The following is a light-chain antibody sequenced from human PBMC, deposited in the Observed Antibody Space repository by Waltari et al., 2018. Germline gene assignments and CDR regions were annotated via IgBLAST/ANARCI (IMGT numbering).Light chain of an antibody. V-gene: IGKV4-1*01. CDR2: WAS. CDR3: HHYYIPPLT. Sequence: DIVMTQSPDFLAVSLGERATINCKSSQSLFSTSNSKTYISWYQQRPGQPPKLLSYWASTRGSGVPDRCSGSGSGTDFTLTISSLQAEDVAVYYCHHYYIPPLTFGQGTRLEIK. CDR1: QSLFSTSNSKTY. J-gene: IGKJ5*01.